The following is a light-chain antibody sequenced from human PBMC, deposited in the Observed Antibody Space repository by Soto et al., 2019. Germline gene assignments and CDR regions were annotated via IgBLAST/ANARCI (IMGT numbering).Light chain of an antibody. CDR2: DTS. CDR3: QQDGASPWT. V-gene: IGKV3-20*01. J-gene: IGKJ1*01. CDR1: QSVSSSH. Sequence: EVELTQSPGTLSLSPGERATLSCRASQSVSSSHLAWYQQKRGQAPRLLIYDTSTRATGIPDRFSGSGSGTDFTLTISRLEPEDFAVYHGQQDGASPWTFGQGTKVDVK.